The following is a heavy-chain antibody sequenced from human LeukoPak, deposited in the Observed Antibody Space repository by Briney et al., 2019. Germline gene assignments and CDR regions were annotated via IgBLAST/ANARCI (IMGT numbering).Heavy chain of an antibody. V-gene: IGHV1-46*01. CDR1: GYTFSSYY. D-gene: IGHD5-18*01. CDR2: INPTGTDT. J-gene: IGHJ5*02. CDR3: VRDGYNYGSNWFDP. Sequence: GASVTVSCKASGYTFSSYYMHWVRQSPGQGLEWMGAINPTGTDTIYAQTFQGRVTMTRDLSTSTLYMELSSLRSEDTAVYYCVRDGYNYGSNWFDPWGQGTLVTVSS.